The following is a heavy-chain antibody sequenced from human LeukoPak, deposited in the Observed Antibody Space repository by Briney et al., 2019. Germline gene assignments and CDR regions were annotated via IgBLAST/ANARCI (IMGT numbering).Heavy chain of an antibody. CDR1: GGTFSSYA. J-gene: IGHJ4*02. Sequence: ASVKVSRKASGGTFSSYAISWVRQAPGQGLEWMGGIIPIFGTANYAQKFQGRVTITADESTSTAYMELSSLRSEDTAVYYCARDYYDSSGYDYWGQGTLVTVSS. D-gene: IGHD3-22*01. CDR2: IIPIFGTA. CDR3: ARDYYDSSGYDY. V-gene: IGHV1-69*13.